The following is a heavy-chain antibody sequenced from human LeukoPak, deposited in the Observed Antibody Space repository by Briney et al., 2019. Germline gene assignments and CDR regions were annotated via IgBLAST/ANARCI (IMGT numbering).Heavy chain of an antibody. CDR3: ARVVADHFDY. CDR2: IYPGDSDT. CDR1: GYSFTSYW. D-gene: IGHD5-12*01. V-gene: IGHV5-51*01. J-gene: IGHJ4*02. Sequence: GESLKISCKGSGYSFTSYWIGWVRQVPGKGLEWMGIIYPGDSDTIYSPSFQGQVTISADKSISTAYLQWNSLKASDTAMYSCARVVADHFDYWGQGTLVTVSS.